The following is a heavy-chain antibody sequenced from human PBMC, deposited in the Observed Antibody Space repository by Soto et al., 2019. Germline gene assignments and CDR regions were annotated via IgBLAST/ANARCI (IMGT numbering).Heavy chain of an antibody. Sequence: SETLSLTCTVSGGSITSSYWSWIRRTRGKGLEWIAYIYDTGISGYTPSTSYNPSLKSRVTMSVDTSKSQFSLKLTSVTAADTAVYYCARGEDAFFYYGLDVWGQGITVTVSS. CDR1: GGSITSSY. CDR3: ARGEDAFFYYGLDV. J-gene: IGHJ6*02. V-gene: IGHV4-59*01. CDR2: IYDTGISGYTPST.